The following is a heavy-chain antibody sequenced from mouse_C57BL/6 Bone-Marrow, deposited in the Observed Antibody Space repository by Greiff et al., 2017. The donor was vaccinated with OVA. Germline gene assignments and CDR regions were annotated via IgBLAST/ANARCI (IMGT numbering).Heavy chain of an antibody. V-gene: IGHV5-4*03. J-gene: IGHJ1*03. Sequence: EVKLMESGGGLVKPGGSLKLSCAASGFTFSSYAMSWVRQTPEKRLEWVATISDGGSYTYYQDNVKGRFTISRDNAKNNLYLQMSHLKSEDTAMYYCARLNYYGSSPYWYFDVWGTGTTVTVSS. D-gene: IGHD1-1*01. CDR3: ARLNYYGSSPYWYFDV. CDR1: GFTFSSYA. CDR2: ISDGGSYT.